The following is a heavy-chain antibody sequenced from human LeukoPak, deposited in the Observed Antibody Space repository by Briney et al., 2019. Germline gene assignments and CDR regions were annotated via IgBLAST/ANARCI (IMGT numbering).Heavy chain of an antibody. J-gene: IGHJ4*02. Sequence: ASVKVSCKASGYTFTSYGISWVRQAPGQGREWMGWIKGYNGDTNYAQKFQGRVTMTTDTSTSTAYMELRSLRSDDTAVYYCAREGGVVGALDYWGQGTLVTVSS. D-gene: IGHD1-26*01. CDR2: IKGYNGDT. CDR1: GYTFTSYG. V-gene: IGHV1-18*01. CDR3: AREGGVVGALDY.